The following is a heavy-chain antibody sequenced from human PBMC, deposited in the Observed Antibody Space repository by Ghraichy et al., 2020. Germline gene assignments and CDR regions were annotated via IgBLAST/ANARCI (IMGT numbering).Heavy chain of an antibody. V-gene: IGHV3-23*01. J-gene: IGHJ4*02. CDR2: ISGSGGST. CDR1: GFTFSSYA. Sequence: GESLNISCAASGFTFSSYAMSWVRQAPGKGLEWVSAISGSGGSTYYADSVKGRFTISRDNSKNTLYLQMNSLRAEDTAVYYCAKRRSGIVVVPAAIMVNYWGQGTLVTVSS. D-gene: IGHD2-2*02. CDR3: AKRRSGIVVVPAAIMVNY.